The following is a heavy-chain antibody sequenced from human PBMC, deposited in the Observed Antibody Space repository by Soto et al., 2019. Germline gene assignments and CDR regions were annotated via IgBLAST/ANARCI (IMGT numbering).Heavy chain of an antibody. CDR3: ARDLDCGGDCYPKPNAFDI. J-gene: IGHJ3*02. V-gene: IGHV4-59*12. D-gene: IGHD2-21*02. Sequence: SETLSLTCTVSGGSIRSYCWTWIRQPPGEGLEWIGCICYSGTTNYNPSLKSRVTISVDTSKNQFSLKLSSVTAADTAVYYCARDLDCGGDCYPKPNAFDIWGQGTMVTVSS. CDR2: ICYSGTT. CDR1: GGSIRSYC.